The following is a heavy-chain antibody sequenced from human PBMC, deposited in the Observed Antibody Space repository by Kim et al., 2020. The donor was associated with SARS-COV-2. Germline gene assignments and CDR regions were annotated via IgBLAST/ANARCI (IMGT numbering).Heavy chain of an antibody. V-gene: IGHV3-30*18. Sequence: GGSLRLSCAASGFTFSSCGMHWVRQAPGKGLEWVAVISYDGSNKYYADSVKGRFTISRDNSKNTLYLQMNSLRAEDTAVYYCAKAPTTVTTWDFDYWGQGTLVTVSS. CDR3: AKAPTTVTTWDFDY. CDR1: GFTFSSCG. J-gene: IGHJ4*02. CDR2: ISYDGSNK. D-gene: IGHD4-4*01.